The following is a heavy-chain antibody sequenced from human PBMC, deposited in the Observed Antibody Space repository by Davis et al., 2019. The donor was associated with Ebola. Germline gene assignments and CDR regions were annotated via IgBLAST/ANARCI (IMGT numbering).Heavy chain of an antibody. D-gene: IGHD3-22*01. V-gene: IGHV4-59*01. CDR2: IYYSGST. CDR3: ARVMYDSSGYYSYDAFDI. CDR1: GGSISSYY. J-gene: IGHJ3*02. Sequence: SETLSLTCTVSGGSISSYYWSWIRQPPGKGLEWLGYIYYSGSTNYNPSLKSRVTISVDTSKNQFSLKLSSVTAADTAVYYCARVMYDSSGYYSYDAFDIWGQGTMVTVSS.